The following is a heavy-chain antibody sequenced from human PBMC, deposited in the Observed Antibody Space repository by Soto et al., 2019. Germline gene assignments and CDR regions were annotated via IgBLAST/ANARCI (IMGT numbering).Heavy chain of an antibody. Sequence: PGESLKISCNASGYTFTGYWIGWVRQMPGKGLEWMGIIYPSNSETRFSPSFQGQVTLSADKSIFTAYLQWSSLKASDTAIYYCARQAYHYDTYSFGYWGQGTLVTVSS. D-gene: IGHD3-22*01. CDR1: GYTFTGYW. CDR2: IYPSNSET. V-gene: IGHV5-51*01. J-gene: IGHJ4*02. CDR3: ARQAYHYDTYSFGY.